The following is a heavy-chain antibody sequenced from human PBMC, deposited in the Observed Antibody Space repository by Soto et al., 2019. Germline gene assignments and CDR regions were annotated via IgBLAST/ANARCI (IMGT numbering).Heavy chain of an antibody. CDR3: ARMRSSSTWFYNYMDV. D-gene: IGHD6-13*01. Sequence: QVQLQESGPGLVKPSETLSLTCTVSGASISDNYWTWIRQTPGRGLEWIGYLYRGITNNNPSLKRRLTISEDTSKSQFSLRLRSVTAADPAVYYCARMRSSSTWFYNYMDVWGKGTTVTVSS. CDR2: LYRGIT. V-gene: IGHV4-59*01. J-gene: IGHJ6*03. CDR1: GASISDNY.